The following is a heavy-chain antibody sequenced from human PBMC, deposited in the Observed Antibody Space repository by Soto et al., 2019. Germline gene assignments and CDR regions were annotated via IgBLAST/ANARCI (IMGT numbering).Heavy chain of an antibody. Sequence: SETLSLTCTVSGGSISSYYWSWIRQPPGKGLEWIGYIYYSGSTNYNPSLKSRVTISVDTSKNQFSLKLSSVTAADTAVYYCGGKYGWFYYYYMDVWGKGTTVTVSS. CDR1: GGSISSYY. D-gene: IGHD4-17*01. CDR2: IYYSGST. V-gene: IGHV4-59*01. J-gene: IGHJ6*03. CDR3: GGKYGWFYYYYMDV.